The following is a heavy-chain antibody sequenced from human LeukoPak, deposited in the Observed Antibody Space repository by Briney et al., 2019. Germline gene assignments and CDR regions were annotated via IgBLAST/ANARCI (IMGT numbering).Heavy chain of an antibody. Sequence: SETLSLTCAVYGGSFSGYYWSWIRQPPGKGLEWIGEINHSGSTNYNPSLKSRVTMSVDTSKNQFSLKLSSVTAADTAVYYCARDLVLSVPAAIDYMDVWGKGTTVTVSS. J-gene: IGHJ6*03. V-gene: IGHV4-34*01. D-gene: IGHD2-2*01. CDR2: INHSGST. CDR3: ARDLVLSVPAAIDYMDV. CDR1: GGSFSGYY.